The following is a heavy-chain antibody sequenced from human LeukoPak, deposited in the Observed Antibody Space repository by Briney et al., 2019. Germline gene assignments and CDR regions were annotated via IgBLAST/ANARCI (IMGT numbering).Heavy chain of an antibody. D-gene: IGHD4-17*01. CDR2: IYSGGST. V-gene: IGHV3-66*02. CDR3: ARGHDYGDYVLDY. J-gene: IGHJ4*02. Sequence: GGSLRLPCAASGFTVSSNYMSWVRQAPGKGLEWVSVIYSGGSTYYADSVKGRFTISRDNSKNTLYLQMNSLRAEDTAVYYCARGHDYGDYVLDYWGQGTLVTVSS. CDR1: GFTVSSNY.